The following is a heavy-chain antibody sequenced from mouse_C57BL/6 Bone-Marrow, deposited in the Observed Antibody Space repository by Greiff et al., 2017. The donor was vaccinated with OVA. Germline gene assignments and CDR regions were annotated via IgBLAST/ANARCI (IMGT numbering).Heavy chain of an antibody. V-gene: IGHV7-3*01. J-gene: IGHJ4*01. CDR1: GFTFTDYY. Sequence: EVQLQESGGGLVQPGGSLSLSCAASGFTFTDYYMSWVRQPPGKALEWLGFIRNKANGYTTEYSASVKGRFTISRDNSQSILYLQMNDLRAEDSTTSYCARFGDGSLYAMDYWGQGTSVTVSS. CDR3: ARFGDGSLYAMDY. CDR2: IRNKANGYTT. D-gene: IGHD2-3*01.